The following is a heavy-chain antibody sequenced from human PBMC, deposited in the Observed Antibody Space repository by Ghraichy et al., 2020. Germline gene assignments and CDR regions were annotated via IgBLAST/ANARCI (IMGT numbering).Heavy chain of an antibody. Sequence: SQTLSLTCAVSGGSISSGGYSWSWIRQPPGKGLEWIGYIYHSGSTYYNPSLKSRVTISVDRSKNQFSLKLSSVTAADTAVYYCARDGFTAGTIAFDIWGQGTMVTVSS. CDR3: ARDGFTAGTIAFDI. CDR2: IYHSGST. V-gene: IGHV4-30-2*01. D-gene: IGHD6-13*01. J-gene: IGHJ3*02. CDR1: GGSISSGGYS.